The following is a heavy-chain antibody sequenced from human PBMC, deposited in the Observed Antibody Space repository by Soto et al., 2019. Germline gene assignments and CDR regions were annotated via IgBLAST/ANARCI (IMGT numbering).Heavy chain of an antibody. V-gene: IGHV1-46*01. CDR1: GYTFTTYY. J-gene: IGHJ5*02. CDR3: ARLWGEIGTDFDP. D-gene: IGHD1-7*01. Sequence: QGQLVQSGAEVKKPGASVKVSCKASGYTFTTYYIHWMRQAPGQGLEWMGMFNPYTGGTRYAHKFQGRVTMTGDTSTSTGYMELSRLRAGAAAVYYCARLWGEIGTDFDPWGQGTLVTVSS. CDR2: FNPYTGGT.